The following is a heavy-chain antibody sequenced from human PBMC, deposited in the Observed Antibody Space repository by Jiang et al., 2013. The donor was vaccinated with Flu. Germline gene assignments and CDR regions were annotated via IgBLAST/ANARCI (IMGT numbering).Heavy chain of an antibody. CDR1: GGSVQWLL. CDR3: ARGYYYDSSGYYMYYYYGMDV. V-gene: IGHV4-34*01. CDR2: INHSGST. D-gene: IGHD3-22*01. Sequence: SLTCAVYGGSVQWLLLELDPPAPTGRGVEWIGEINHSGSTNYNPSLKSRVTISVDTSKNQFSLKLSSVTAADTAVYYCARGYYYDSSGYYMYYYYGMDVWGQGTTVTVSS. J-gene: IGHJ6*02.